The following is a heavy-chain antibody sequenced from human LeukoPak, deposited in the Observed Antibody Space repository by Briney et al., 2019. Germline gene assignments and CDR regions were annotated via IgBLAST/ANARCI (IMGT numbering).Heavy chain of an antibody. J-gene: IGHJ6*03. V-gene: IGHV3-53*01. CDR1: WFTVSSNY. Sequence: GGSLRLSCAASWFTVSSNYMSWVRQAPGKGLEWVSVIYSGGSTYYADSVKGRFTISRDNSKNTLYLQMNSLRAEDTAVYYCARARTNWNHPYAGDYYYTDVWGKGTTVTVSS. CDR2: IYSGGST. D-gene: IGHD1-1*01. CDR3: ARARTNWNHPYAGDYYYTDV.